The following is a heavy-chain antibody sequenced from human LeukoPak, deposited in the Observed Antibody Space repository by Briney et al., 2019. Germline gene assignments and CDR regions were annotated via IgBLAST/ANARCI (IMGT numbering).Heavy chain of an antibody. CDR1: GFTFSSYS. D-gene: IGHD3-22*01. CDR3: AKMHYDRADDAFDI. Sequence: GGSLRLSCAASGFTFSSYSMNWVRQAPGKGLEWVSSISSSSSYIYYADSVKGRFTISRDNSKNTLYLQMNSLRAEDTAVYYCAKMHYDRADDAFDIWGQGTMVTVSS. V-gene: IGHV3-21*04. J-gene: IGHJ3*02. CDR2: ISSSSSYI.